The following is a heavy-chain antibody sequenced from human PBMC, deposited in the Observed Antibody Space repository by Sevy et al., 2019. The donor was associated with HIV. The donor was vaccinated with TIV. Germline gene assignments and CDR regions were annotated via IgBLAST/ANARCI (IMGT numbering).Heavy chain of an antibody. V-gene: IGHV3-7*01. CDR1: GFTFSVYW. Sequence: GGSLRLSCAASGFTFSVYWMSWVRQAPGKGLEWVATMKEDGSDKDYEDSVKGRFTISRDNAKNSLYLQMNSMTAEDTVEYYGIKEGVGGYSYSLDCWGQGTLVTVSS. CDR3: IKEGVGGYSYSLDC. J-gene: IGHJ4*02. CDR2: MKEDGSDK. D-gene: IGHD5-18*01.